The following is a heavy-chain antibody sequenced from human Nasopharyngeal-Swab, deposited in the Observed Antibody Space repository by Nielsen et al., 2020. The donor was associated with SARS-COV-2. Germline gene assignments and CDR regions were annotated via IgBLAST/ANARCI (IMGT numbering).Heavy chain of an antibody. J-gene: IGHJ4*02. CDR1: GFRFSSYS. V-gene: IGHV3-21*01. Sequence: GSLRLSCEASGFRFSSYSLHWVRQAPGKGLEWVSSIRSSGSFISYADSVKGRFTISRDNAKNSLYLQMNSLRAEDTAIYFCARELYCAGNCPPVYWGQGTPVTVSS. CDR3: ARELYCAGNCPPVY. D-gene: IGHD2-21*02. CDR2: IRSSGSFI.